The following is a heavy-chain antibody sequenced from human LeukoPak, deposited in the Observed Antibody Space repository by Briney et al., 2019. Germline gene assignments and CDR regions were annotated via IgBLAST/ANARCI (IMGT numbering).Heavy chain of an antibody. CDR3: ARSGYYSKSNVDY. V-gene: IGHV4-34*01. D-gene: IGHD3-22*01. J-gene: IGHJ4*02. CDR2: INHSGST. CDR1: GGSFSGYY. Sequence: TSETLSLTCAVYGGSFSGYYWSWIRQPPGKGLEWIGEINHSGSTNYNPSLKSRVTISVDTSKNQFSLKLSSVTAADTAVYYCARSGYYSKSNVDYWGQGTLVTVSS.